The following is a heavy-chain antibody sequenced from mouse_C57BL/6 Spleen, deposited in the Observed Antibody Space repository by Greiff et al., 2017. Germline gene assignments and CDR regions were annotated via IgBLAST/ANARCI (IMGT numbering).Heavy chain of an antibody. D-gene: IGHD2-1*01. CDR3: ARGGPMVNWYFDV. CDR2: IHPNSGST. Sequence: QVQLQQPGAELVKPGASVKLSCKASGYTFTSYWMHCVKQRPGQCLEWIGMIHPNSGSTNYNEKFKSKATLTVDKSSSTAYMQLSSLTSEDSAVYYCARGGPMVNWYFDVWGTGTTVTVSS. J-gene: IGHJ1*03. CDR1: GYTFTSYW. V-gene: IGHV1-64*01.